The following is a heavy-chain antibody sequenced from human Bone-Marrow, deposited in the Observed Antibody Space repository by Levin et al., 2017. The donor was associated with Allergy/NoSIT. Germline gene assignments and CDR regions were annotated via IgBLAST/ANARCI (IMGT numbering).Heavy chain of an antibody. Sequence: PSETLSLTCSVSGASITSGDHYWSWIRQPPGKGLEWIGYIYYSGSTYYNPSLMTRITISLDPSKNHFSLKLRSVTVADTAVYYCASLSYYYGAGTHPDEDYWGQGALVIVSS. CDR2: IYYSGST. CDR3: ASLSYYYGAGTHPDEDY. D-gene: IGHD3-10*01. J-gene: IGHJ4*02. V-gene: IGHV4-30-4*01. CDR1: GASITSGDHY.